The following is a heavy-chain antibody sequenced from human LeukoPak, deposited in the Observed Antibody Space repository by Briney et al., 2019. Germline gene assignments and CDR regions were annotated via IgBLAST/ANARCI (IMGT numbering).Heavy chain of an antibody. CDR1: GGSIRSGSFY. J-gene: IGHJ5*02. CDR2: IYYSGTT. Sequence: SETLSLTCTVSGGSIRSGSFYWTWIRQHPGKGLEWIGYIYYSGTTYNHPSLKSRVPISIDTSKNQFALKLSSVTAADTAVYYCARDQGGVVRGVIDWFDPWGQGALVTVSS. CDR3: ARDQGGVVRGVIDWFDP. V-gene: IGHV4-31*03. D-gene: IGHD3-10*01.